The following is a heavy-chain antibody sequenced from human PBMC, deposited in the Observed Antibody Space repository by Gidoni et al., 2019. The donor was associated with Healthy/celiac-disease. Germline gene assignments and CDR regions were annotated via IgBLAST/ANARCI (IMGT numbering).Heavy chain of an antibody. Sequence: QVQLQQWGAGLLKPSETLSLTCAVYGGSFSVYYWSWIRQPPGKGLEWIGEINHSGSTNYNPSLKSRVTISVDTSKNQFSLKLSSVTAADTAVYYCARARRGFWSGYYGGMDVWGQGTTVTVSS. CDR1: GGSFSVYY. CDR3: ARARRGFWSGYYGGMDV. CDR2: INHSGST. D-gene: IGHD3-3*01. J-gene: IGHJ6*02. V-gene: IGHV4-34*01.